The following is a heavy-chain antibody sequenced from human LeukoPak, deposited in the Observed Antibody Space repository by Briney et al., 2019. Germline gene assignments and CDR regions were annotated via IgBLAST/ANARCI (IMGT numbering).Heavy chain of an antibody. D-gene: IGHD3-3*01. CDR2: INPNSGGT. V-gene: IGHV1-2*02. J-gene: IGHJ5*02. Sequence: ASVKVSCKTSGYTFTGYYAHWVRQAPGQGLEWMGWINPNSGGTNYAQRFQDRVTITRDTSIRTVFMELGNLSADDTAVYFCTRDRVPNWLDPWGQGTLITVSS. CDR3: TRDRVPNWLDP. CDR1: GYTFTGYY.